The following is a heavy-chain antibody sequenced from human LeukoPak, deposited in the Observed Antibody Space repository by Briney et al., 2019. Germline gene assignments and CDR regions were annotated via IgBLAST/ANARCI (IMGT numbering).Heavy chain of an antibody. D-gene: IGHD3-10*01. J-gene: IGHJ4*02. CDR2: IHYSGTT. V-gene: IGHV4-39*01. Sequence: SETLSLTCTVAGGSISSSGYYWDWIRQPPGKGLDWIGTIHYSGTTFYKSSLEGRLTMSVDTSKNQFSLKLSSVTAADTAVYYCVRRVDYYGSGSYFYYDYWGQGTLVTVSS. CDR1: GGSISSSGYY. CDR3: VRRVDYYGSGSYFYYDY.